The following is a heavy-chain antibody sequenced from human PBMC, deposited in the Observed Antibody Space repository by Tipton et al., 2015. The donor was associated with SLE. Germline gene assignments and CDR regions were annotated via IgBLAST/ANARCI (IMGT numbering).Heavy chain of an antibody. D-gene: IGHD6-13*01. J-gene: IGHJ6*02. Sequence: LRLSCTVSGGSISSYYWSWIRQPPGKGLEWIGYIYYSGSTNYNPSLKSRVTISVDTSKNQFSLKLSSVTAADTAVYYCARFIAAAGHHYYSGMDVWGQGTTVTVSS. CDR3: ARFIAAAGHHYYSGMDV. CDR1: GGSISSYY. V-gene: IGHV4-59*01. CDR2: IYYSGST.